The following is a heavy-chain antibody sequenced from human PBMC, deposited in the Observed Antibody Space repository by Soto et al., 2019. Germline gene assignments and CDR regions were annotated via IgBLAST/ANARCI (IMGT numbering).Heavy chain of an antibody. Sequence: PSQTLSLTCAITGDSVSSNSAAWNWIRQSPSRGLEWLGRTYYRSKWYHDYAVSVRSRITINPDTSKNQFSLQPNSVTPDDPAVDFSGRARYSNTCFDYWGRGTLVTVSS. CDR3: GRARYSNTCFDY. V-gene: IGHV6-1*01. CDR2: TYYRSKWYH. J-gene: IGHJ4*02. CDR1: GDSVSSNSAA. D-gene: IGHD4-4*01.